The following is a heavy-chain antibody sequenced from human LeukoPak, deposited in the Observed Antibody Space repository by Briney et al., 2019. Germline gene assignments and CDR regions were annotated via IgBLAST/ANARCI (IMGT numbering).Heavy chain of an antibody. CDR3: ARRGSGASLEYYFDL. Sequence: SETLSLTCTVSGGSISSYYWSWIRQPPGKGLEFIGYIYYSGNTNSNPSLNSRVTISVDTSKNQFSLKLSSVTAADTAVYYCARRGSGASLEYYFDLWGRGTLVTVSS. J-gene: IGHJ2*01. V-gene: IGHV4-59*08. CDR2: IYYSGNT. CDR1: GGSISSYY. D-gene: IGHD1-14*01.